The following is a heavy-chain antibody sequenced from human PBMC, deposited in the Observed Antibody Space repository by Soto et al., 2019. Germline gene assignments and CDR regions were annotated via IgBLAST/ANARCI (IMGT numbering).Heavy chain of an antibody. CDR1: GFTFSSYG. D-gene: IGHD1-26*01. CDR2: ISYDGSNK. J-gene: IGHJ4*02. V-gene: IGHV3-30*18. CDR3: AKALVGAAHYDY. Sequence: QVQLVEAGGGVGQPGRSLRLSCAASGFTFSSYGMHWVRQAPGKGLEWVAVISYDGSNKYYADSVKGRFTISRDNSKNTLYLQMNSLRAEDTAVYYCAKALVGAAHYDYWGQGTLVTVSS.